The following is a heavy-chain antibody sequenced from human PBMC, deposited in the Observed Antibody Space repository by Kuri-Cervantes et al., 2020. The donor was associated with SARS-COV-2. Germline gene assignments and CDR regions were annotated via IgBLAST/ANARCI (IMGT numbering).Heavy chain of an antibody. V-gene: IGHV4-39*07. D-gene: IGHD2-2*01. CDR2: VYHSGST. CDR3: ARVRYCSSTSCRLGWYFDL. Sequence: SETLSLTCTVSGDSISRSSYYWGWIRQPPGKGLEWIASVYHSGSTSYSPSLKSRVTISVEKSKNQFSLKLSSVTAADTAVYYCARVRYCSSTSCRLGWYFDLWGRGTLVTVSS. J-gene: IGHJ2*01. CDR1: GDSISRSSYY.